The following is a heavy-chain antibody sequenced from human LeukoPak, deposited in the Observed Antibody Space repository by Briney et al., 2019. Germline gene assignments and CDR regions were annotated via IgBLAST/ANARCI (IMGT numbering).Heavy chain of an antibody. D-gene: IGHD6-19*01. CDR3: AKLRGGAVAGRLRFDY. J-gene: IGHJ4*02. CDR2: ISGSGGST. CDR1: GFTFSSYA. V-gene: IGHV3-23*01. Sequence: GGSLRLSCAASGFTFSSYAMSWVRQAPGKGLEWVSAISGSGGSTYYADSVKGRFTISRDNSKNTLYLQVNSLRAEDTAVYYCAKLRGGAVAGRLRFDYWGQGTLVTVSS.